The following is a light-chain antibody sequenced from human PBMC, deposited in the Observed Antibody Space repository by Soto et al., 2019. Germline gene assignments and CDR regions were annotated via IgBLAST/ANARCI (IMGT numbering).Light chain of an antibody. J-gene: IGLJ1*01. CDR3: CSYTSSSTHV. CDR1: SSDVGGYNF. Sequence: QSALTQPASVSRSPGQSITISCTGTSSDVGGYNFVSWYQQHPGKVPKLMIFDVNRRPSGVSDRFSGSKSGNTASLTISGLQVEDEGDYYCCSYTSSSTHVFGSGTKLTVL. V-gene: IGLV2-14*03. CDR2: DVN.